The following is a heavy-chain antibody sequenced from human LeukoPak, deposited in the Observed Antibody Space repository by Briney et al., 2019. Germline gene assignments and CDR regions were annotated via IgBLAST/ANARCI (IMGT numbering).Heavy chain of an antibody. CDR3: ARSHSSSYYYYYYYMDV. Sequence: SGTLSLTCTVSGGSISSYYWSWIRQPPGKGLEWIGYIYYSGSTNYNPSLKSRVTISVDTSKNQFSLKLSSVTAADTAVYYCARSHSSSYYYYYYYMDVWGKGTTVTVSS. CDR1: GGSISSYY. J-gene: IGHJ6*03. V-gene: IGHV4-59*12. D-gene: IGHD6-6*01. CDR2: IYYSGST.